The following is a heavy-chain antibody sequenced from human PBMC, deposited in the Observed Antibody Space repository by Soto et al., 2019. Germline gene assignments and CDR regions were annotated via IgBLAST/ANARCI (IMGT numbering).Heavy chain of an antibody. D-gene: IGHD3-10*01. CDR2: IVVGSGNT. CDR3: ARGVLWFGELLYGYFDY. J-gene: IGHJ4*02. Sequence: GASVKVSCKASGFTFTSSAVQWVRQARGQRLEWIGWIVVGSGNTNYAQKFQERVTITRDMSTSTAYMELSSLRSDDTAVYYCARGVLWFGELLYGYFDYWGQGTLVTVSS. CDR1: GFTFTSSA. V-gene: IGHV1-58*01.